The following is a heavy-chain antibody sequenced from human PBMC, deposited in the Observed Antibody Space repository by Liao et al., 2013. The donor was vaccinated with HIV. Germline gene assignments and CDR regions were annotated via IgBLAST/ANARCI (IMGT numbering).Heavy chain of an antibody. V-gene: IGHV4-39*07. CDR2: IYYSGIT. D-gene: IGHD3-22*01. J-gene: IGHJ4*02. CDR3: ARVDRAPNFFDH. Sequence: QLQLQESGPGLVKPSETLSLTCTVSGDSINTINYYWGWIRQPPGKGLEWIGYIYYSGITYSTPSLKSRVTLSVDTSKNQFSLNVHSVTVADTAVYYCARVDRAPNFFDHWGQGSLVIVSS. CDR1: GDSINTINYY.